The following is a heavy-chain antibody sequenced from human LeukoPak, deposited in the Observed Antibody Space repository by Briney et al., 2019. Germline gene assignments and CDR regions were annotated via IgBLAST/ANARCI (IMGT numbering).Heavy chain of an antibody. CDR2: INWNGGST. D-gene: IGHD2-21*02. V-gene: IGHV3-20*01. J-gene: IGHJ4*02. CDR1: GFTFSSYW. CDR3: AKEVDCPSDCLFFHS. Sequence: PGGSLRLSCAASGFTFSSYWMSWVRQAPGKGLEWVSGINWNGGSTGYADSVKGRFTISRDNAKNSLYLQMNSLRPEDTALYHCAKEVDCPSDCLFFHSWGQGTLVTVSS.